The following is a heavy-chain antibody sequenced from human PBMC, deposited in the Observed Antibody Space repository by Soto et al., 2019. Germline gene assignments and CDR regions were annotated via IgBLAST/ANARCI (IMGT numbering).Heavy chain of an antibody. Sequence: PSETLSLTCTVSGGSISSYYWSWIRQPPGKGLEWIGYIYYSGSTNYNPSLKSRVTISVDTSKNQFSLKLSSVTAADTAVYYCARGSSGYDYYYYYGMDVWGQGTTVTVSS. D-gene: IGHD5-12*01. J-gene: IGHJ6*02. V-gene: IGHV4-59*01. CDR1: GGSISSYY. CDR2: IYYSGST. CDR3: ARGSSGYDYYYYYGMDV.